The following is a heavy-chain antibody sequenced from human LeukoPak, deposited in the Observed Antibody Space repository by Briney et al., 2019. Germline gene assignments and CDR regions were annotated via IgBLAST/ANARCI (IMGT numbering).Heavy chain of an antibody. J-gene: IGHJ3*02. CDR3: AKFHYYDSSGSYDAFDI. D-gene: IGHD3-22*01. CDR2: IFASGST. CDR1: GGSISSGGYF. Sequence: PSQTLSLTCTVSGGSISSGGYFWSWIRQPAGEGLEYIGRIFASGSTNYNPSLKSRVTMSVDTSKNQFSLRLSSLTAADTAVYYCAKFHYYDSSGSYDAFDIWGQGTMVTVSS. V-gene: IGHV4-61*02.